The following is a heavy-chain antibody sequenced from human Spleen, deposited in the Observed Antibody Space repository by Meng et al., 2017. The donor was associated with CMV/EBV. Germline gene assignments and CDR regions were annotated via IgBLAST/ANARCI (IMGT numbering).Heavy chain of an antibody. CDR3: ARDPLRYSGSYARADPWFDP. Sequence: GGSLRLSCAASGFTFSSYSMNWVRQAPGKGLEWVSYISSSSSTIYYADSVKGRFTISRDNAKNSLYLQMNSLRAEDTAVYYCARDPLRYSGSYARADPWFDPWGQGTLVTVSS. CDR2: ISSSSSTI. D-gene: IGHD1-26*01. CDR1: GFTFSSYS. J-gene: IGHJ5*02. V-gene: IGHV3-48*04.